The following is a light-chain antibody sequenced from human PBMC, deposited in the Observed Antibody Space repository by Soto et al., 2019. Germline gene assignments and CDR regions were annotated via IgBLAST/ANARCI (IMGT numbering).Light chain of an antibody. V-gene: IGKV3-20*01. J-gene: IGKJ1*01. CDR3: QQYGSSPRT. CDR2: GAS. CDR1: QRLASSY. Sequence: ELEFPPSPGNRSLSPGERAPLSCRASQRLASSYLAWYQQKPGQAHRLLLYGASNRASGISDRFSGSGSGTDFTLTISRLEPEDFAVNYCQQYGSSPRTFGHGTTVDIK.